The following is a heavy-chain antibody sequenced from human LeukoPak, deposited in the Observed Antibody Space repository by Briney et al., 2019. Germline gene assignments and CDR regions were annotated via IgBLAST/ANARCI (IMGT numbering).Heavy chain of an antibody. CDR3: AREVDFWSGYYTTAR. J-gene: IGHJ4*02. CDR2: IYYSGST. Sequence: SQTLSLTCTVSGGSISSGDYYWSWIRQPPGKGLEWIGYIYYSGSTYYNPSLKSRVTISVDTSKNQFSLKLSSVTAADTAVYYCAREVDFWSGYYTTARWGQGTLVTVSS. CDR1: GGSISSGDYY. V-gene: IGHV4-30-4*08. D-gene: IGHD3-3*01.